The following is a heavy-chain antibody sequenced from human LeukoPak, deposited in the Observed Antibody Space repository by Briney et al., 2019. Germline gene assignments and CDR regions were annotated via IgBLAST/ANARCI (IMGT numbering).Heavy chain of an antibody. CDR2: ISGSGGST. CDR3: AKDKTLGARGVKFSNWFDP. D-gene: IGHD3-10*01. V-gene: IGHV3-23*01. Sequence: SGESLRLSCAASGFTFSSYAMSWVRQAPGKGREWVSAISGSGGSTYYAGSVKGRFTISRDNSKNTLYLQMNSLRAEDTAVYYCAKDKTLGARGVKFSNWFDPWGQGTLVTVSS. CDR1: GFTFSSYA. J-gene: IGHJ5*02.